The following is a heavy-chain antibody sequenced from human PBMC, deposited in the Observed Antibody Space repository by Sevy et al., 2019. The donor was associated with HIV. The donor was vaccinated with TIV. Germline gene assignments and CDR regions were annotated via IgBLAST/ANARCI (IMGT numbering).Heavy chain of an antibody. J-gene: IGHJ4*02. V-gene: IGHV3-7*01. CDR3: ARGTAIYYFDY. Sequence: GGSLRLSCAASGFTFSSYWMSWVRQAPGKGLEWVANIKQDGSEKYYVDSVKGRFTISRDNAKNSLYLQMNSLGAEDTAVYYCARGTAIYYFDYWGQGTLVTVSS. CDR2: IKQDGSEK. D-gene: IGHD2-21*02. CDR1: GFTFSSYW.